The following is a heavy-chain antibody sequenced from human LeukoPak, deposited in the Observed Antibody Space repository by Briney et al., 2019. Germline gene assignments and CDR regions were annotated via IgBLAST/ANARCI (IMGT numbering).Heavy chain of an antibody. CDR1: GFSFSSYA. CDR2: ISGSGGST. V-gene: IGHV3-23*01. Sequence: PGGSLRLSCAASGFSFSSYAMSWVRQAPGKGLEWVSAISGSGGSTYYADSVKGRFTISRDNSKNTLYLQMNSLRAEDTAVYYCAKGGPSFYYYDSSGPDLYWGQGTLVTVSS. CDR3: AKGGPSFYYYDSSGPDLY. D-gene: IGHD3-22*01. J-gene: IGHJ4*02.